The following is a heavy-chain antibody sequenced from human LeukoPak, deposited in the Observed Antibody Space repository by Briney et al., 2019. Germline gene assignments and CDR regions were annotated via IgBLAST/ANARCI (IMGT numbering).Heavy chain of an antibody. V-gene: IGHV3-23*01. CDR2: ISGSGGST. D-gene: IGHD3-16*01. CDR3: AKGYYDYVWGSYYFDY. Sequence: PGGSLRLSCAASGFTFSSYGMHWVRQAPGKGLEWVSAISGSGGSTYYADSVKGRFTISRDNSRDTLYLRMNSLRAEDTAVYYCAKGYYDYVWGSYYFDYWGQGTLVTVSS. CDR1: GFTFSSYG. J-gene: IGHJ4*02.